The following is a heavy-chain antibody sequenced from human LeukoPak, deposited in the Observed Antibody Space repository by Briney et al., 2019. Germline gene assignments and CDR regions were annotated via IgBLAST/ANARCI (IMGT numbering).Heavy chain of an antibody. V-gene: IGHV4-4*07. CDR3: ARPLYSGSYYGAFDI. D-gene: IGHD1-26*01. Sequence: SETLSLTCTVSGGSISSYYWSWIRQTAGKGLEWIGRIYTSGSTNYNPSLKSRVTMSVDTSKNQFSLKLSSVTAADTAVYYCARPLYSGSYYGAFDIWGQGTMVTVSS. J-gene: IGHJ3*02. CDR1: GGSISSYY. CDR2: IYTSGST.